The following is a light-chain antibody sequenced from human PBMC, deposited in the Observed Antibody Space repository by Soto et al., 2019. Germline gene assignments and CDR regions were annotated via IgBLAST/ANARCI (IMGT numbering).Light chain of an antibody. V-gene: IGKV3-20*01. CDR3: HQYASSPLT. CDR1: QSVARTL. CDR2: DAI. J-gene: IGKJ2*01. Sequence: EIVLTQSPGTLSLSPGERATLSCRASQSVARTLLAWFQQRPGQPPRLLIYDAIGRATGIPDRFSGSGSATDFTLTINRLEPEDLAVYYCHQYASSPLTFGQGTKLEIK.